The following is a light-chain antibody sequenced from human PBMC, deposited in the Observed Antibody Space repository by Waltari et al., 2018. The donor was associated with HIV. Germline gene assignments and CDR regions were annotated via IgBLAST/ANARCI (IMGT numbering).Light chain of an antibody. CDR2: LAS. CDR3: QQSYRFFKT. Sequence: DIQMTQSPSSLSASVGDRVTITCRASQSIGTYFNWYQQKPGKAPRLLIYLASTLQSGVPSRFSGGGSGTDFTLTISSLQPEDFATYYCQQSYRFFKTFGQGTKVEIK. V-gene: IGKV1-39*01. CDR1: QSIGTY. J-gene: IGKJ1*01.